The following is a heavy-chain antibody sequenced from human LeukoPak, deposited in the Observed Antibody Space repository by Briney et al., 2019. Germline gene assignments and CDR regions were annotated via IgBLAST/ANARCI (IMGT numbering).Heavy chain of an antibody. CDR2: IYSGGNT. CDR1: GLTVSNNY. D-gene: IGHD3-10*01. CDR3: ARDYNGALDY. Sequence: GGSLRLSCAVSGLTVSNNYMNWVRQAPGKGLEWVSIIYSGGNTYYADSVKGRFTISRDNSKNTLYLQMNSLRAEDTAVYYCARDYNGALDYWGQGTLVTVSS. V-gene: IGHV3-53*01. J-gene: IGHJ4*02.